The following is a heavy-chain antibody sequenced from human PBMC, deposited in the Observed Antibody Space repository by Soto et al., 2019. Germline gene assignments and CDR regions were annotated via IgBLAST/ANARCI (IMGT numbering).Heavy chain of an antibody. CDR3: TSEGGGYNLVVFDY. V-gene: IGHV4-4*07. Sequence: SETLSLTCTVSGDSISSNYWTWIRQSAENGLEWIGRINYSGTKNYNLSLKSRVTMSIHTSKNQISLKLSSVTAADTAVYYCTSEGGGYNLVVFDYWGQGTLVTVSS. J-gene: IGHJ4*02. CDR1: GDSISSNY. CDR2: INYSGTK. D-gene: IGHD5-18*01.